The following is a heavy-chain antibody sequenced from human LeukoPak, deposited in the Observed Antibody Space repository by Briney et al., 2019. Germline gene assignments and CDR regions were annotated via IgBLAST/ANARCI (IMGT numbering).Heavy chain of an antibody. Sequence: GGSLRLSCAASGFTVNSNYMSWVRQAPGKGLEWVSVIYSGGSTYHADSVKGRFTISRDNSKNTLYLQMNSLRAEDTAVYYCASSHNAYDFWSGYYIDTHYYYYGMDVWGQGTTVTVSS. CDR3: ASSHNAYDFWSGYYIDTHYYYYGMDV. V-gene: IGHV3-66*01. D-gene: IGHD3-3*01. CDR2: IYSGGST. J-gene: IGHJ6*02. CDR1: GFTVNSNY.